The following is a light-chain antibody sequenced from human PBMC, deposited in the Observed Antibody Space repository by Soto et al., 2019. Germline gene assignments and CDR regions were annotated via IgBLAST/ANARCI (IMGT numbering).Light chain of an antibody. J-gene: IGKJ4*01. CDR3: QQFKSYPLT. Sequence: DIVMTQSPDSLAVSLGERATLSCRASQSVSSYLAWYQQKPGQAPRLLIYDASNRATGIPARFSGSGSGTDFTLTISSLQPEDFATYYCQQFKSYPLTFGGGTKVDIK. CDR1: QSVSSY. CDR2: DAS. V-gene: IGKV3D-15*01.